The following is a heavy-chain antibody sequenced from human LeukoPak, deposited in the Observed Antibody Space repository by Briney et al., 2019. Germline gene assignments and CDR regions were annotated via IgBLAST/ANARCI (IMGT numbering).Heavy chain of an antibody. CDR2: ISSSSSYI. J-gene: IGHJ4*02. V-gene: IGHV3-21*01. D-gene: IGHD3-22*01. CDR3: ARVETLYYYDSSGYLRY. CDR1: GFTFSSYS. Sequence: GGSLRLSCAASGFTFSSYSMNWVRQAPGKGLEWVSSISSSSSYIYYADSVKGRFTISRDNAKNSLYLQMNSLRAEDTAVYYCARVETLYYYDSSGYLRYWGQGTLVTVSS.